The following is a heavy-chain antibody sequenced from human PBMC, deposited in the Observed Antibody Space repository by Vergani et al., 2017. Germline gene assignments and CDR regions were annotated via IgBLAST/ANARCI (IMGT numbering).Heavy chain of an antibody. CDR2: INHSGST. CDR1: GGSISSYY. CDR3: ARANYRVMAYYFDY. D-gene: IGHD2-21*01. V-gene: IGHV4-34*01. J-gene: IGHJ4*02. Sequence: QVQLQESGPGLVKPSETLSLTCTVSGGSISSYYWSWIRQPPGKGLEWIGEINHSGSTNYNPSLKSRVTISVDTSKNQFSLKLSSVTAADTAVYYCARANYRVMAYYFDYWGQGTLVTVSS.